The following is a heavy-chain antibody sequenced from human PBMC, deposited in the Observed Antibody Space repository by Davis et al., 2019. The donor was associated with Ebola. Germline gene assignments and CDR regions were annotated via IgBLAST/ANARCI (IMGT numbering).Heavy chain of an antibody. CDR3: GRGGYDGSYNDAFDI. J-gene: IGHJ3*02. CDR2: INAGNGNT. CDR1: GYTFTSYA. Sequence: ASVKVSCKASGYTFTSYAMHWVRQAPGQRLEWMGWINAGNGNTKYSQKFQGRVTITRDTSASTAYMELSSLRSEDTAVYYCGRGGYDGSYNDAFDIWGQGTMVTVSS. D-gene: IGHD5-12*01. V-gene: IGHV1-3*01.